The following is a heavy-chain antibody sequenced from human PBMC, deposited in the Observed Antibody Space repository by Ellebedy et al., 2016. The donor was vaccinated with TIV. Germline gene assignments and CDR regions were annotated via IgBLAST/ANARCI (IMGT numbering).Heavy chain of an antibody. Sequence: AASVKVSCKASGYTFTSYFMHCVRQAPGQGLEWMGIINPSVGSTTYAQKLQGRVTMTRDTSTSTVYMELSSLRSEDTAVYYCARARSSGWLHTPDYWGQGTLVTVSS. D-gene: IGHD6-19*01. CDR3: ARARSSGWLHTPDY. J-gene: IGHJ4*02. CDR1: GYTFTSYF. V-gene: IGHV1-46*04. CDR2: INPSVGST.